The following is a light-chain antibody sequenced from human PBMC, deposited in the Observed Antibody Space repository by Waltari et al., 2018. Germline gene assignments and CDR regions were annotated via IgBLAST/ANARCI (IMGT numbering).Light chain of an antibody. CDR2: WAS. Sequence: DIVMTQSPDSLPVSLGERATLNCKSSQSVLYNTDNKNYLVWYQQKPGQSPKLLIYWASTRESGVPDRFSGSGSGTDFTLTISGLQADDAAIYFCQQYYDIPVTFGQGTRLEIK. V-gene: IGKV4-1*01. CDR1: QSVLYNTDNKNY. J-gene: IGKJ2*01. CDR3: QQYYDIPVT.